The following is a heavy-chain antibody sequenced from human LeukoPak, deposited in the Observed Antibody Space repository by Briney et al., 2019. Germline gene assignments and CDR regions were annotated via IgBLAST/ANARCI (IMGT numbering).Heavy chain of an antibody. CDR2: IYYSGST. J-gene: IGHJ5*02. CDR3: ARATYYDFWSGYQNWFDP. Sequence: SETLSLTCTVSGGSISSYYWSWIRQPPGKGLEWIGYIYYSGSTNYNPSLKSRVTISVDTSKNQFSLKLSSVTAADTAVYYCARATYYDFWSGYQNWFDPWGQGTLVTVSS. CDR1: GGSISSYY. D-gene: IGHD3-3*01. V-gene: IGHV4-59*01.